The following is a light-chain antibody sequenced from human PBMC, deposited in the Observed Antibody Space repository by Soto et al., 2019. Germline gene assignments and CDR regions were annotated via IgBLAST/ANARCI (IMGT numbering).Light chain of an antibody. CDR3: MQALQTPLT. CDR2: LGS. J-gene: IGKJ1*01. CDR1: QSLLHSNGYNY. V-gene: IGKV2-28*01. Sequence: DIVMTQSPLSLPVTPGEPASISCRSSQSLLHSNGYNYLDWYLQKPGQSPQLLIYLGSNRSSGVPDRFSGSGSGTDFTLKISRVEAEDVGVYYCMQALQTPLTFXQGTKVDIK.